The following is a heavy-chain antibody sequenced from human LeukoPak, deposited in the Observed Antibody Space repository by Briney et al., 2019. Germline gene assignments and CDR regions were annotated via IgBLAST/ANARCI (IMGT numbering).Heavy chain of an antibody. CDR1: GFTFDDYG. Sequence: GGSLRLSCAASGFTFDDYGMSWVRQAPGKGLEWVSGINSYGGRTGYAESVKGRFTISRDNAKNSLYLQMNSLRAGDTALYYCARDSIAVAGNDYWGQGTLVTVSS. J-gene: IGHJ4*02. V-gene: IGHV3-20*04. CDR3: ARDSIAVAGNDY. CDR2: INSYGGRT. D-gene: IGHD6-19*01.